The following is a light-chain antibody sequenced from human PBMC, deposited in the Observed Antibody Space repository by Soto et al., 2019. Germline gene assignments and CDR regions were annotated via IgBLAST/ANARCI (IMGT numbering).Light chain of an antibody. CDR1: QSVSSTY. J-gene: IGKJ1*01. CDR3: LQYGSSPRT. Sequence: EIALTQSPGTLSLSPGERGTLSCRASQSVSSTYLAWYQQRPGQAPRLLMYGVSSRATGIPDRFSGSGSGTDFTLTISRLEPEDLAVYYCLQYGSSPRTFGQGTKVEIK. V-gene: IGKV3-20*01. CDR2: GVS.